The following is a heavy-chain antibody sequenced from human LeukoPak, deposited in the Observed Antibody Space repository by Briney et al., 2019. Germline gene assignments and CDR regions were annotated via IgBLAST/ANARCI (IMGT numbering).Heavy chain of an antibody. CDR3: ARGGAYCGGDCYWGQYYYYGMDV. Sequence: PSETLSLTCTVSGGSISSYYWSWIRQPPGKGLEWIGYIYYSGSTNYNPSLKSRVTISVDTSKNQFSLKLSSVTAADTAVYYCARGGAYCGGDCYWGQYYYYGMDVWGKGTTVTVSS. V-gene: IGHV4-59*01. J-gene: IGHJ6*04. CDR2: IYYSGST. D-gene: IGHD2-21*02. CDR1: GGSISSYY.